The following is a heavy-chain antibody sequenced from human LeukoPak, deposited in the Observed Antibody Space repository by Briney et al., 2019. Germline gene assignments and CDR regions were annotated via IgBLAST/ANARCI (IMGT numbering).Heavy chain of an antibody. Sequence: GGSLRLSCGASGFTFKNYAMSWVRQAPGKGLEWVSAISGNGDSTHFADSVKGRFTISRDNSRNTLYLQMNSLRAEDTAVYYCAKPPLSSGWYGGDYWGQGTLATVPS. CDR1: GFTFKNYA. V-gene: IGHV3-23*01. J-gene: IGHJ4*02. CDR3: AKPPLSSGWYGGDY. CDR2: ISGNGDST. D-gene: IGHD6-19*01.